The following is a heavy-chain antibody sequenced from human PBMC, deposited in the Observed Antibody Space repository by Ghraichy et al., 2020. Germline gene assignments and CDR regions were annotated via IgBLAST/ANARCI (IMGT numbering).Heavy chain of an antibody. Sequence: SETLSLTCVVYGGSFGGYYRSWIRQPPGKGLEWIGQINDSGNTDYNPSVKGRVTISEDTSKSQFSLKLRSVTAADTAVYYCARRRMYSSSSGVGYWGQGTLVTVSS. J-gene: IGHJ4*02. CDR1: GGSFGGYY. CDR2: INDSGNT. D-gene: IGHD6-6*01. V-gene: IGHV4-34*01. CDR3: ARRRMYSSSSGVGY.